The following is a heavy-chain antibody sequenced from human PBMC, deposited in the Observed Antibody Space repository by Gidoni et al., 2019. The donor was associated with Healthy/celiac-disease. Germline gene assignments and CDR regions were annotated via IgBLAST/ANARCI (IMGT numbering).Heavy chain of an antibody. CDR1: GFPFSSYG. J-gene: IGHJ4*02. D-gene: IGHD2-2*01. CDR3: ARGEVSSTSCYLFDY. Sequence: QVQLVESGGGVVQPGRSLRLSCAASGFPFSSYGMHWVRQAPGKGLEWVAVIWYDGSNKYYADSVKGRFTISRDNSKNTLYLQMNSLRAEDTAVYYCARGEVSSTSCYLFDYWGQGTLVTVSS. CDR2: IWYDGSNK. V-gene: IGHV3-33*08.